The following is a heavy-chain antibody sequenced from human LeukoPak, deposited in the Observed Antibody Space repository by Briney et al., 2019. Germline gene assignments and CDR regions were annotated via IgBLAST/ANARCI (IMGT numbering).Heavy chain of an antibody. V-gene: IGHV1-18*01. Sequence: ASVKVSCKASGYTFTSYGISWVRQAPGQGLEWMGWISAYNGNTNYAQKLQGRVTMTTDTSTSTAYMELRSLRSDDTAVYYCARSSVLRFLEWLPDINYYYYYTDVWGKGTTVTVSS. CDR1: GYTFTSYG. CDR3: ARSSVLRFLEWLPDINYYYYYTDV. D-gene: IGHD3-3*01. CDR2: ISAYNGNT. J-gene: IGHJ6*03.